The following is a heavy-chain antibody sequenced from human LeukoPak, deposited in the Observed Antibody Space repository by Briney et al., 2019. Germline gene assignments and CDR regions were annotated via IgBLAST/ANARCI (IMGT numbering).Heavy chain of an antibody. D-gene: IGHD1-7*01. J-gene: IGHJ4*02. CDR2: IKSKTDGGTT. Sequence: GGSLRLSCAASGFTFSNAWINWVRQAPGKGLEWVGRIKSKTDGGTTDYAAPVKGRFTISRDDSKNTLYLQMNSLKTEDTAVYYCTTLPTFLTGTTSGDYWGQGTLVTVSS. CDR1: GFTFSNAW. CDR3: TTLPTFLTGTTSGDY. V-gene: IGHV3-15*07.